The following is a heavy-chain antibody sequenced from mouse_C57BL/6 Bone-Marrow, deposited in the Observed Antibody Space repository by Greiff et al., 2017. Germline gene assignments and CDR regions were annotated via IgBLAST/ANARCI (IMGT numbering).Heavy chain of an antibody. Sequence: EVMLQQSGPVLVKPGASVKMSCKASGYTFTDYYMNWVKQSHGKSLEWIGVINPYNGGTSYNQKFKGKATLTVDKSSSTAYMELNSLTSEDSAVYYCARVSSGYIFDYWGQGTTLTVSS. CDR1: GYTFTDYY. V-gene: IGHV1-19*01. CDR3: ARVSSGYIFDY. J-gene: IGHJ2*01. D-gene: IGHD3-2*02. CDR2: INPYNGGT.